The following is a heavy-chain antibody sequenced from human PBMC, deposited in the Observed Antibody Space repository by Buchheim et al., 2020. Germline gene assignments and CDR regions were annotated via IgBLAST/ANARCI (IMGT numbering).Heavy chain of an antibody. CDR1: GGSISSSNW. CDR2: IYHSGST. V-gene: IGHV4-4*02. CDR3: ASGGYDYDFWSGYHPPHRYYYYGMDV. D-gene: IGHD3-3*01. J-gene: IGHJ6*02. Sequence: QVQLQESGPGLVKPSGTLSLTCAVSGGSISSSNWWSWVRQPPGKGLEWIGEIYHSGSTNYNPSLKSRVTISVDKSKNQFSLKLSSVTAADTAVYYCASGGYDYDFWSGYHPPHRYYYYGMDVWGQGTT.